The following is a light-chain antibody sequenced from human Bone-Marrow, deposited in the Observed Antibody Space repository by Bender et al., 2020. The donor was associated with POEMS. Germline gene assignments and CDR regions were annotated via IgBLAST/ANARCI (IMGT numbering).Light chain of an antibody. CDR3: SSYAGNSNYVV. J-gene: IGLJ2*01. Sequence: QSALTQPPSASGSPGQSVTISCSGTNSDVGGYNSVSWYQQHPAKAPKLMIYEFSKRPSGVPDRFSGSKAGNTASLTVSGLQADDEAEYFCSSYAGNSNYVVFGGGTKLTVL. V-gene: IGLV2-8*01. CDR1: NSDVGGYNS. CDR2: EFS.